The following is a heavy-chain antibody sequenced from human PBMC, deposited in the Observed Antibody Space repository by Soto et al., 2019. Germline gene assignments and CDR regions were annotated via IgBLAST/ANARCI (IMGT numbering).Heavy chain of an antibody. CDR1: GFPFSSYA. CDR3: TYLYREGP. Sequence: GGSLRLSCAASGFPFSSYAMGWVRQAPGKGLEWVGRIKSRTDGGATEYAPPVNDRFIISRDDSRNMVFLQMNSLKTEDTAVYFCTYLYREGPWGQGTLVTSPQ. J-gene: IGHJ5*02. V-gene: IGHV3-15*01. CDR2: IKSRTDGGAT. D-gene: IGHD3-10*01.